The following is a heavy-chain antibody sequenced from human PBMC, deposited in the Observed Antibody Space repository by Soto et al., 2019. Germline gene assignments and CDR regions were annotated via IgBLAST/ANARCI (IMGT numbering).Heavy chain of an antibody. CDR3: AREGRGSGWPSFDY. CDR1: GGTFSSYA. J-gene: IGHJ4*02. Sequence: GASVKVSCKASGGTFSSYAISWVRQAPGQGLEWMGGIIPIFGTANYAQKFQGRVAITADESTSTAYMELSSLRSEDTAVYYCAREGRGSGWPSFDYWGQGTLVTVSS. D-gene: IGHD6-19*01. V-gene: IGHV1-69*13. CDR2: IIPIFGTA.